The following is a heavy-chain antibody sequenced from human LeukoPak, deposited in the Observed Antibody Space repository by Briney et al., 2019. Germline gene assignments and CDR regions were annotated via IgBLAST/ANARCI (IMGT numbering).Heavy chain of an antibody. Sequence: SETLSLTCAVYGGSFSGYYWSWIRQPPGKGLEWIGEITHSGSTNCNPSLKSRVTISVDTSKNQFSLKLSSVTAADTAVCYCATQGGRLFRCAFDIWDQGTMVTVSS. J-gene: IGHJ3*02. V-gene: IGHV4-34*01. CDR1: GGSFSGYY. CDR2: ITHSGST. CDR3: ATQGGRLFRCAFDI. D-gene: IGHD3-16*01.